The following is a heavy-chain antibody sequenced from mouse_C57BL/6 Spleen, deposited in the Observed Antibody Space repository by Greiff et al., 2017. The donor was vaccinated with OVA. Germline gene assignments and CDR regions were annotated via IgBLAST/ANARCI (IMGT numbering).Heavy chain of an antibody. Sequence: VQLQQSGAELVRPGTSVKVSCKASGYAFTNYLIEWVKQRPGQGLEWIGVINPGSGGTNYNEKFKGKATLTADKSSSTAYMQLSSLTSEDSAVYFCARENYDYDGPYFDYWGQGTTLTVSS. V-gene: IGHV1-54*01. CDR1: GYAFTNYL. J-gene: IGHJ2*01. D-gene: IGHD2-4*01. CDR2: INPGSGGT. CDR3: ARENYDYDGPYFDY.